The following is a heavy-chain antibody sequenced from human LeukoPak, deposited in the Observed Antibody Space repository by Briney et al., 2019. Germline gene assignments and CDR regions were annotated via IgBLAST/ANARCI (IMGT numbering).Heavy chain of an antibody. CDR3: TKRDGQSFDY. CDR2: ISGGGGST. D-gene: IGHD5-24*01. V-gene: IGHV3-23*01. CDR1: GFTFSSYA. Sequence: GGSLRLSCAASGFTFSSYAMSWVRQAPGKGLEWVSAISGGGGSTYYADSVKGQFTISRDNFKDTLFLQMSSLRAEDTAIYYCTKRDGQSFDYWGQGALVTVSS. J-gene: IGHJ4*02.